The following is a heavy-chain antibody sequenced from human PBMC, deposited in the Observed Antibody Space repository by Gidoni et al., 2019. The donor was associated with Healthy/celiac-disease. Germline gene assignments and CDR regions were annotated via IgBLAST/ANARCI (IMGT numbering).Heavy chain of an antibody. CDR3: ARVCSSGWYRGIYYYYYGMDV. D-gene: IGHD6-19*01. Sequence: QVQLQDSGPGLVTPSETLSLTCTASGGSIISYYRSWLRQPPGKGLEWIGYIYYSGSTNYNPPLKSRVTISVDTSKNQFALKLSSVTAADTAVYYCARVCSSGWYRGIYYYYYGMDVWGQGTTVTVSS. V-gene: IGHV4-59*01. CDR2: IYYSGST. J-gene: IGHJ6*02. CDR1: GGSIISYY.